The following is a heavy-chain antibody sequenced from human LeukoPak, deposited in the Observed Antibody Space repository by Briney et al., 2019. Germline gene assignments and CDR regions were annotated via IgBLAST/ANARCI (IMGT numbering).Heavy chain of an antibody. D-gene: IGHD3-22*01. J-gene: IGHJ2*01. CDR1: GYTFTSYD. CDR3: AGTSTDSSGYWYFDL. Sequence: ASVKVSCKASGYTFTSYDINWVRQATGQGLEWMGWMNPNSGNTGYAQKFQGRVTMTTDTSTSTAYMELRSLRSDDTAVYYCAGTSTDSSGYWYFDLWGRGTLVTVSS. CDR2: MNPNSGNT. V-gene: IGHV1-8*01.